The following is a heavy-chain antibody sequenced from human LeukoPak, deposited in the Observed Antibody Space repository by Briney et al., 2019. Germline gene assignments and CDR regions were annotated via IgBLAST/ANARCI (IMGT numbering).Heavy chain of an antibody. CDR1: GYTFTSYG. CDR2: ISAYNGNT. V-gene: IGHV1-18*01. J-gene: IGHJ4*02. D-gene: IGHD1-26*01. CDR3: ARDLSGSYYSGKDY. Sequence: ASVKVSCKASGYTFTSYGISWVRQAPGQGLEWMGWISAYNGNTNYAQKLQGRVTMTTDTSTSTAYMELRSLRSDDTAVYYCARDLSGSYYSGKDYWGQGTLVTVSS.